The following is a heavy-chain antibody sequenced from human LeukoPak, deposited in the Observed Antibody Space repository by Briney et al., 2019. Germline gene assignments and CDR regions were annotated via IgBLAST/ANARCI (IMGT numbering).Heavy chain of an antibody. CDR2: ISSSGSTI. J-gene: IGHJ6*03. Sequence: GGSLRLSCAASGFTFSDYYMSWIRQAPGKGLEWVSYISSSGSTIYYADSVKGRFTISRDNAKNSLYLQMNSLRAEDTAVYYCAVNGGGGYDYYYYYYMDVWGKGTTVTVSS. D-gene: IGHD3-22*01. CDR3: AVNGGGGYDYYYYYYMDV. CDR1: GFTFSDYY. V-gene: IGHV3-11*01.